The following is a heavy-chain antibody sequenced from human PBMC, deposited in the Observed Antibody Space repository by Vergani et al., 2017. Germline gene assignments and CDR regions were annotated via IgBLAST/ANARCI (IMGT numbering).Heavy chain of an antibody. CDR2: IYYSGST. V-gene: IGHV4-59*01. CDR3: ASNGPGYCSGGSCYRDAFDI. J-gene: IGHJ3*02. Sequence: QVQLQESGPGLVKPSETLSLTCTVSGGSISSYYWSWIRHPPGKGLEWIGYIYYSGSTNYNPSLKSRVTISVATSKNRFSLKLSSVTAADTAVYYCASNGPGYCSGGSCYRDAFDIWGQGTMVTVSS. CDR1: GGSISSYY. D-gene: IGHD2-15*01.